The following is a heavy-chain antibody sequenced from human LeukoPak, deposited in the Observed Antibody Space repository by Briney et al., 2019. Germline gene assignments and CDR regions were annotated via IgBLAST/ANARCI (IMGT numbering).Heavy chain of an antibody. CDR3: ARVYRGGDCYPTYFDY. CDR1: GFTFSSYA. D-gene: IGHD2-21*02. Sequence: GGSLRLSCAASGFTFSSYAMSWVRQAPGKGLEWVSAISGSGGSTYYADSVKGRFTISRDNAKNSLYLQMNSLRAEDTAVYYCARVYRGGDCYPTYFDYWGQGTLVTVSS. CDR2: ISGSGGST. J-gene: IGHJ4*02. V-gene: IGHV3-23*01.